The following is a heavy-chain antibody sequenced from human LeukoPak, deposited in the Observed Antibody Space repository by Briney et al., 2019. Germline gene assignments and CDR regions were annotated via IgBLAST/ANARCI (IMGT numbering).Heavy chain of an antibody. J-gene: IGHJ6*02. V-gene: IGHV4-39*01. CDR2: IYYSGST. D-gene: IGHD6-19*01. CDR3: ARSSGPDYYGLDV. CDR1: DASFSSTNYW. Sequence: SETLSLTCTEFDASFSSTNYWWVWIRQPPGKGLEWIGSIYYSGSTNINPSLKSRVTLFIDMSTKQFSLRLASMTAADTAVFYCARSSGPDYYGLDVWGQGTTVTVSS.